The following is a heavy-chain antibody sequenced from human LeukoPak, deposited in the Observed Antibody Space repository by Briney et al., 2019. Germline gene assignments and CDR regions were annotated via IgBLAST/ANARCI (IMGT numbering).Heavy chain of an antibody. Sequence: PGGSLRLSCAASGFTANSNYMSWVRQAPGKRLQWVSLIYSGGSAYYEDSVKGRFTISRDSSKNMVFLQMNSLRAEDTAVYYCASSGAYSDFDFWGQGTLVTVSS. CDR3: ASSGAYSDFDF. V-gene: IGHV3-53*01. D-gene: IGHD3-22*01. CDR2: IYSGGSA. J-gene: IGHJ4*02. CDR1: GFTANSNY.